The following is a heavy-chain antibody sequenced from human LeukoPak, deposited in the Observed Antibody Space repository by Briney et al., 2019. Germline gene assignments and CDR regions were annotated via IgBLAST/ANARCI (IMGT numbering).Heavy chain of an antibody. CDR2: IYHSGST. D-gene: IGHD4-23*01. Sequence: SETLSLTCAVSGDSISSSYWWSWVRQPPGKGLEWIGEIYHSGSTNYNPSLKSRVTISVDKSKNQFSLKLSSVTAADTAVYYCARNGGNSDFDYWGQGTLVTVSS. V-gene: IGHV4-4*02. CDR1: GDSISSSYW. CDR3: ARNGGNSDFDY. J-gene: IGHJ4*02.